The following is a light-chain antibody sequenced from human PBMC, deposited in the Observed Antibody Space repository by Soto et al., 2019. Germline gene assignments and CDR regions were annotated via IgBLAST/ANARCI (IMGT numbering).Light chain of an antibody. J-gene: IGKJ4*01. Sequence: DIVMTQSPATLSLSPGERATLSCRASQSVRTSLAWYQQKPGQAPRLLIYGASNRATGIPARFSGSGSGTDFTLTISSLEPEDSAVYYCQQRSDWPPSLTFGGGTKVEIK. V-gene: IGKV3-11*01. CDR2: GAS. CDR1: QSVRTS. CDR3: QQRSDWPPSLT.